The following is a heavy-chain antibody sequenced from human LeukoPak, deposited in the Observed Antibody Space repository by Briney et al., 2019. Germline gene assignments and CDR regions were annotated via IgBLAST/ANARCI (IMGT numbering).Heavy chain of an antibody. CDR2: IKSDESNS. CDR1: GFTFSTYW. CDR3: VRVGGSSSSGGDC. J-gene: IGHJ4*02. D-gene: IGHD2-2*01. V-gene: IGHV3-74*01. Sequence: PGGSLRLSCAGSGFTFSTYWMHWVRPAPGTGLVWVSRIKSDESNSNYADCVKGRFTIYRDNAKNTLYLQMNSLRAEDTSVYHCVRVGGSSSSGGDCWGQGTLVTVSS.